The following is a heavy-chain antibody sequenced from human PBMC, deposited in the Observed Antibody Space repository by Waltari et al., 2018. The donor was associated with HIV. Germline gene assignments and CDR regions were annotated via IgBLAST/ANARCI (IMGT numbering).Heavy chain of an antibody. J-gene: IGHJ5*02. V-gene: IGHV3-74*01. CDR1: GFNFSNYW. CDR3: VREVVVAATWWFDP. CDR2: ISGDGSST. Sequence: EVQLVESGGGLVQPGGSLRLSCAASGFNFSNYWLHWVRQAPGKGVVWVSRISGDGSSTTYADSVKGRFTISRDNPKNTLYLQMNSLRVEDTAVYYCVREVVVAATWWFDPWGQGTLVTVSS. D-gene: IGHD2-15*01.